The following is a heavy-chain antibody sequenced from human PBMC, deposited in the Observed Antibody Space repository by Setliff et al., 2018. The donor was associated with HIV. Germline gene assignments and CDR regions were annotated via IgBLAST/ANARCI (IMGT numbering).Heavy chain of an antibody. V-gene: IGHV4-59*08. CDR2: IYTSGIT. D-gene: IGHD2-21*02. CDR1: GGSISSYY. J-gene: IGHJ1*01. CDR3: ARHYGAVKSVVTVVAKYFPH. Sequence: SETLSLTCTVSGGSISSYYWSWIRLPPGKGLEWIGYIYTSGITNYNPSLKSRVPMSVDTSKNQFSLKLSSVTAADTAVYYCARHYGAVKSVVTVVAKYFPHWGQGTLVTVSS.